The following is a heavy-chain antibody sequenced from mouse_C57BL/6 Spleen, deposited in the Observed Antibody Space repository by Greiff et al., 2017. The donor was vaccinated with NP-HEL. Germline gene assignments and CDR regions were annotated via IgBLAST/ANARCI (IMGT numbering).Heavy chain of an antibody. Sequence: QVQLQQSGAELVRPGASVTLSCKASGYTFTDYEMHWVKQTPVHGLEWIGAIDPETGGTAYNQKFKGKAILTADKSSSTAYMELRSLTSEDSAFYYCTRFYYYLFDYWGQGTTLTVSS. CDR1: GYTFTDYE. CDR2: IDPETGGT. D-gene: IGHD1-1*01. V-gene: IGHV1-15*01. J-gene: IGHJ2*01. CDR3: TRFYYYLFDY.